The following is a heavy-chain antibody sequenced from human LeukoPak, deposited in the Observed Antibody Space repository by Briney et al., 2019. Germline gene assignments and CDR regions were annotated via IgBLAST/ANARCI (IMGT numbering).Heavy chain of an antibody. V-gene: IGHV3-7*01. CDR2: INQDGSEK. J-gene: IGHJ4*02. D-gene: IGHD2-2*01. CDR1: GFTFSSYW. Sequence: GGSLRLSCAASGFTFSSYWMSWVRQAPGKGLEWVANINQDGSEKYYVDSVEGRFTISRDNAKNSLYLHMNSLRAEDTAVFYCARGYATAFDSWGQGALVTVSS. CDR3: ARGYATAFDS.